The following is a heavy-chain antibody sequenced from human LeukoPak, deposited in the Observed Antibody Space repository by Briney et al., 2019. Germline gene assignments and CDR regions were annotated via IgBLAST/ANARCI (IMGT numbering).Heavy chain of an antibody. J-gene: IGHJ3*02. CDR3: ARGRRLGYYDFWSGLGHDAFDI. D-gene: IGHD3-3*01. CDR2: MNPNSGNT. Sequence: ASVKVSCKASGGTFTSYDINRVRQATGQGLEWMGWMNPNSGNTGYAQKFQGRVTITRNTSISTAYMELSSLRSEDTAVYYCARGRRLGYYDFWSGLGHDAFDIWGQGTMVTVSS. V-gene: IGHV1-8*03. CDR1: GGTFTSYD.